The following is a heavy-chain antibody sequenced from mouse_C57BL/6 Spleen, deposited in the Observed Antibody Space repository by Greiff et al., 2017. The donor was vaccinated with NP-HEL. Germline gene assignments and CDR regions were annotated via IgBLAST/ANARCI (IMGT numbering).Heavy chain of an antibody. Sequence: QLQQSGPELVKPGASVKMSCKASGYTFTDYNMHWVKQSHGKSLEWIGYINPNNGGTSYNQKFKGKATLTVNKSSSTAYMELRSLTSEDSAVYYCARRATVVAPFDYWGQGTTLTVSS. J-gene: IGHJ2*01. CDR2: INPNNGGT. D-gene: IGHD1-1*01. V-gene: IGHV1-22*01. CDR3: ARRATVVAPFDY. CDR1: GYTFTDYN.